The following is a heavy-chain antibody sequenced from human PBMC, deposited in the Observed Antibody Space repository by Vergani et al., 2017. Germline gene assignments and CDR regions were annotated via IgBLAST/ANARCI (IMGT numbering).Heavy chain of an antibody. Sequence: QVQLVQSGAEVKKPGSSVKVSCKASGGTFSSYAISWVRQAPGQGLEWMGGIIPIFGIANYAQKFQGRVTITADKSTSTAYMELSSLRSGDTAVYYCAREEGSGYYLNDKSFDYWGQGTLVTVSS. CDR2: IIPIFGIA. D-gene: IGHD3-22*01. CDR1: GGTFSSYA. CDR3: AREEGSGYYLNDKSFDY. J-gene: IGHJ4*02. V-gene: IGHV1-69*17.